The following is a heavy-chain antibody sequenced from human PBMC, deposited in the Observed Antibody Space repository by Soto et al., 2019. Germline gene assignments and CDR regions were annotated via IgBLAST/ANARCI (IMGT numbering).Heavy chain of an antibody. CDR1: GYSFTSYW. Sequence: GESLKISCKGSGYSFTSYWIGWVRQMPGKGLEWMGIIYPGDSDTRYSPSFQGQVTISADKSISTAYLQWSSLKASDTAMHYCTRLEYSSSPDYYYYGMDVWGQGTTVTVSS. J-gene: IGHJ6*02. CDR2: IYPGDSDT. CDR3: TRLEYSSSPDYYYYGMDV. D-gene: IGHD6-6*01. V-gene: IGHV5-51*01.